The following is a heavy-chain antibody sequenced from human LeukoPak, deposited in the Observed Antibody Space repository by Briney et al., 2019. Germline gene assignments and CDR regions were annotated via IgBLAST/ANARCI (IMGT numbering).Heavy chain of an antibody. CDR1: GYTFTSYD. CDR2: MNPNSGNT. CDR3: ARALAYYYDSSGYYYEYYFGY. D-gene: IGHD3-22*01. Sequence: ASVKVSCKASGYTFTSYDINWVRQATGQGLEWMGWMNPNSGNTGYAQKFQGRVTMTRNTSISTAYMELSSLRSEDTAVYYCARALAYYYDSSGYYYEYYFGYWGQGTLVTVSS. V-gene: IGHV1-8*01. J-gene: IGHJ4*02.